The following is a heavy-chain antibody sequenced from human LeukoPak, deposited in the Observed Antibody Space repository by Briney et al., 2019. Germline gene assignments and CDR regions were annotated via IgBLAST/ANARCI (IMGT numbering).Heavy chain of an antibody. Sequence: PGGSLRLSCAASGFTFSRYEMNWVRQAPGKGLEWVSYISSSGSTIYYADSVKGRFTISRDNAKNSLYLQMNSLRAEDTAVYYCARGGYGDSLEPDLPDDYWGQGTLVTVSS. D-gene: IGHD4-17*01. CDR1: GFTFSRYE. CDR2: ISSSGSTI. V-gene: IGHV3-48*03. CDR3: ARGGYGDSLEPDLPDDY. J-gene: IGHJ4*02.